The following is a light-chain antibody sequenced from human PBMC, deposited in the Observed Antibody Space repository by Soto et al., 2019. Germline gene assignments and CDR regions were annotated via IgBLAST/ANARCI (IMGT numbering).Light chain of an antibody. CDR2: DAS. J-gene: IGKJ1*01. Sequence: DIQMTQSPSTLSASVGDRVTITCRASQSISSWLAWYQQKPGKAPKLLIYDASSLESGVPSRFSGSGSGTEFTLTISSLQPDDFATYYCQQYNSVWKFGQGTK. V-gene: IGKV1-5*01. CDR1: QSISSW. CDR3: QQYNSVWK.